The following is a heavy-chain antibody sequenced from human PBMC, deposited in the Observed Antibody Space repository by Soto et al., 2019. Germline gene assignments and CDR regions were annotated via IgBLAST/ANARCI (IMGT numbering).Heavy chain of an antibody. CDR3: ARHEGAYCGGDCYSGWFDP. J-gene: IGHJ5*02. Sequence: RGESLKISCKGSGYSFTSYWIGWVRQMPGKGLEWMGIIYPGDSDTRYSPSFQGKVTISADKSISTAYLQWSSLKASDTAMYYCARHEGAYCGGDCYSGWFDPWGQGTLVTVS. CDR1: GYSFTSYW. D-gene: IGHD2-21*02. CDR2: IYPGDSDT. V-gene: IGHV5-51*01.